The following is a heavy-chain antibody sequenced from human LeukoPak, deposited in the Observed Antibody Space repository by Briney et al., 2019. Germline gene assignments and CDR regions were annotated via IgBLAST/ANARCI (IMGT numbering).Heavy chain of an antibody. Sequence: GGSLRLSCAASGFTFSSYSMNWVRQAPGKGLEWVSSISSSSSYIYYADSVKGRFTISRDNAKNSLYLQMNSLRAEDTAVYYCARASRVGAPREEGYWGQGTLVTVSS. J-gene: IGHJ4*02. CDR1: GFTFSSYS. D-gene: IGHD1-26*01. CDR3: ARASRVGAPREEGY. V-gene: IGHV3-21*01. CDR2: ISSSSSYI.